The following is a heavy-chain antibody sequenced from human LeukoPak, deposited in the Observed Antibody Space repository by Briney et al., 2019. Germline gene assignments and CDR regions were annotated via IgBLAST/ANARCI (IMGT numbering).Heavy chain of an antibody. CDR2: INHSGST. V-gene: IGHV4-34*01. J-gene: IGHJ6*02. CDR3: ARLYGRPYYYYGMDV. D-gene: IGHD2-2*02. Sequence: SETLSLTCAVYGGSFSGYYWSWIRQPSGKGLEWIGEINHSGSTNYNPSLKSRVTISVDTSKNQFSLKLSSVTAADTAVYYCARLYGRPYYYYGMDVWGQGTTVTVSS. CDR1: GGSFSGYY.